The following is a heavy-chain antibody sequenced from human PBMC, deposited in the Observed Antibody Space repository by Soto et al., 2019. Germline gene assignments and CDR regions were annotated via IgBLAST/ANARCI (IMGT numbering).Heavy chain of an antibody. Sequence: PGGSLRLSCAASGFTFSNYAMGWVRQALGTGLEWVSSISGAGGNTYYADSVKGRFTISRDNSKNALYLQMDSLRAEDTAVYYCAKDLFTMVPRADVWGQGTTVTVSS. D-gene: IGHD2-8*01. V-gene: IGHV3-23*01. J-gene: IGHJ6*02. CDR2: ISGAGGNT. CDR1: GFTFSNYA. CDR3: AKDLFTMVPRADV.